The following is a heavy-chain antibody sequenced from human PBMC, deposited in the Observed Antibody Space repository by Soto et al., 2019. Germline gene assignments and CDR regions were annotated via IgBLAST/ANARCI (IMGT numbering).Heavy chain of an antibody. J-gene: IGHJ4*02. CDR3: VYRDFGDYCFQF. V-gene: IGHV2-5*02. D-gene: IGHD4-17*01. Sequence: QITLKESGPTLVKPTQTLTLTCTFSGFSLTTQGVHVGWIRQPPGKALEWLALIYWDDNEVYSPSLKNRLTTNKDTSKSQVVLTLDNVDHVDTATYYCVYRDFGDYCFQFWGQGIMVNVSS. CDR2: IYWDDNE. CDR1: GFSLTTQGVH.